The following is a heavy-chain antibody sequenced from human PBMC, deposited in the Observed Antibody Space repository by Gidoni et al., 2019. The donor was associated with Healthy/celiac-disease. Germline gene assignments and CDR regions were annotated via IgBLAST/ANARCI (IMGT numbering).Heavy chain of an antibody. V-gene: IGHV4-39*01. Sequence: QLQLQESGPGLVKPSETLSLTCTVSGGSISSSSYYWGWIRQPPGKGLEWIGSIYYSGSTYYNPSLKSRVTISVDTSKNQFSLKLSSVTAADTAVYYCARHDAYYGGMDVWGQGTTVTVSS. J-gene: IGHJ6*02. CDR3: ARHDAYYGGMDV. CDR2: IYYSGST. CDR1: GGSISSSSYY.